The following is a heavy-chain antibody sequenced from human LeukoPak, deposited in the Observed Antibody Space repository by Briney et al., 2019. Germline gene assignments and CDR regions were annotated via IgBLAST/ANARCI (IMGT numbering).Heavy chain of an antibody. CDR2: ISWNSGSI. Sequence: GGSLRLSCAASGFTFDDYAMHWVRQAPGKGLEWVSGISWNSGSIGYADSVKGRFTISRDNAKNSLYLQMNSLRAEDTALYYCAKDHGIYYDSSGYYPWTYYYGMDVWGQGTAVTVSS. D-gene: IGHD3-22*01. CDR1: GFTFDDYA. CDR3: AKDHGIYYDSSGYYPWTYYYGMDV. V-gene: IGHV3-9*01. J-gene: IGHJ6*02.